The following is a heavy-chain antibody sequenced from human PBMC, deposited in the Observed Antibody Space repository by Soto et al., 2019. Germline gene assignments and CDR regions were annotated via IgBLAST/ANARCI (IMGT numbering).Heavy chain of an antibody. CDR3: AREVGDPLYSLAY. CDR2: TGYSGNT. J-gene: IGHJ4*02. V-gene: IGHV4-59*08. Sequence: QVQLPESAPRLVRPSETLSLTCTVSSDSISSYYWIWIRQSPGKGLEWIGYTGYSGNTNYNPSLKSRVTISGDTSKNQFSLRLSSVTAADTAVDYWAREVGDPLYSLAYWGQGTLVTVSS. CDR1: SDSISSYY. D-gene: IGHD2-15*01.